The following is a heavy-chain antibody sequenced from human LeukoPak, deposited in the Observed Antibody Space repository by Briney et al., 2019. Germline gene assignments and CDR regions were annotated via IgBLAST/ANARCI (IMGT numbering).Heavy chain of an antibody. V-gene: IGHV3-48*04. D-gene: IGHD2-2*01. J-gene: IGHJ4*02. Sequence: GGSLRLSCAASGFTFSSYSMNWARQAPGKGLEWVSYISSSSSTIYYADSVKGRFTISRDNAKNSLYLQMNSLRAEDTAVYYCARDFARYCSSTSCYRGLDYWGQGTLVTVSS. CDR3: ARDFARYCSSTSCYRGLDY. CDR2: ISSSSSTI. CDR1: GFTFSSYS.